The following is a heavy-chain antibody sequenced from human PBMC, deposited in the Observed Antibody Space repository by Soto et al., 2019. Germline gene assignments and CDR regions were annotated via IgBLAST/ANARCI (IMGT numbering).Heavy chain of an antibody. Sequence: ASVSVSFKAAGYTFTRYCLHWVSQAPGQMLECMGLINTANGDTKYSPKFQGRVTITRDTSSSTAYMEPRSPRSEDTAFYDIAIRNVSATFIDSFDPWGHGTLVNVS. CDR2: INTANGDT. V-gene: IGHV1-3*04. J-gene: IGHJ5*02. D-gene: IGHD1-1*01. CDR3: AIRNVSATFIDSFDP. CDR1: GYTFTRYC.